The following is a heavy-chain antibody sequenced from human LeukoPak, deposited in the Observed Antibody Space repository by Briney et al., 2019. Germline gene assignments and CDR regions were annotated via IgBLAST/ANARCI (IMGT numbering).Heavy chain of an antibody. CDR1: GYTFTSYA. CDR2: INAGNGNT. D-gene: IGHD6-19*01. CDR3: AREGEWLVRYYYYYGMDV. J-gene: IGHJ6*02. V-gene: IGHV1-3*01. Sequence: EASVKVSCKASGYTFTSYAMHWVRQAPGQRLEWMGWINAGNGNTKYSQKFQGRVTITRDTSASTAYMELSSLRSEDTAVYYCAREGEWLVRYYYYYGMDVWGQGTTVTVS.